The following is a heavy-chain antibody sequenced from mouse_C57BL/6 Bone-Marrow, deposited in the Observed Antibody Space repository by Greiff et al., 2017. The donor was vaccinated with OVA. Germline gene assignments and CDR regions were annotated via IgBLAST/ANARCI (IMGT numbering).Heavy chain of an antibody. J-gene: IGHJ3*01. V-gene: IGHV2-2*01. Sequence: VQLQQSGPGLVQPSQSLSITCTVSGFSLTSYGVHWVRQSPGKGLEWLGVIWSGGSTDYNAAFISRLSISKDNSKSQVFFKMNSLQADDTAIYYCARNSDYGSSYVSWFAYWGQGTLVTLSA. CDR2: IWSGGST. D-gene: IGHD1-1*01. CDR3: ARNSDYGSSYVSWFAY. CDR1: GFSLTSYG.